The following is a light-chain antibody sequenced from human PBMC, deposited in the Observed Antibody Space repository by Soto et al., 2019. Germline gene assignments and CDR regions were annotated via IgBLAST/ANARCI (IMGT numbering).Light chain of an antibody. CDR1: QDISNY. CDR2: AAS. CDR3: QKYNSGPRT. V-gene: IGKV1-27*01. J-gene: IGKJ1*01. Sequence: DIQMTQSPSSLSASVGDRVTITCRASQDISNYLAWYQQKPGKVPKLLTYAASTLHSGVPSRFSGSGSGTDFTLTINSLQPEDVASYYCQKYNSGPRTFGQGTKVEIK.